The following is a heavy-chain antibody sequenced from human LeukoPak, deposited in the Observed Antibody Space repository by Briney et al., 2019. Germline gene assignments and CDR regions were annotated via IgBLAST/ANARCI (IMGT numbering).Heavy chain of an antibody. CDR1: GFTLSNSW. D-gene: IGHD3-22*01. CDR2: INQDGSEN. Sequence: GGSLRLSCAVSGFTLSNSWMSWVRQAPGKGLEWVANINQDGSENYYVDSVKGRFTISRDNAKNSLYLQMNSLRAEDTAVYFCVSTMTFDYWGQGTLVTVSS. V-gene: IGHV3-7*01. J-gene: IGHJ4*02. CDR3: VSTMTFDY.